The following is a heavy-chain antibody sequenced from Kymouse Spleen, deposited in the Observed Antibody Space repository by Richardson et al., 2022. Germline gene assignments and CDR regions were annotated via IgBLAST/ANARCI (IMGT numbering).Heavy chain of an antibody. CDR2: IKSKTDGGTT. Sequence: EVQLVESGGGLVKPGGSLRLSCAASGFTFSNAWMSWVRQAPGKGLEWVGRIKSKTDGGTTDYAAPVKGRFTISRDDSKNTLYLQMNSLKTEDTAVYYCTHSRITMVRGVIITVPYYYYYYGMDVWGQGTTVTVSS. J-gene: IGHJ6*02. V-gene: IGHV3-15*01. CDR1: GFTFSNAW. D-gene: IGHD3-10*01. CDR3: THSRITMVRGVIITVPYYYYYYGMDV.